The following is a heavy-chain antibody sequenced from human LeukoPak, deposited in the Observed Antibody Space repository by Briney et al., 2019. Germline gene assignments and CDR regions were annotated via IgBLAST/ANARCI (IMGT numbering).Heavy chain of an antibody. J-gene: IGHJ4*02. Sequence: PGGSLRLSCAVSGFTFSGYGMHWVRQAPGKGLEWVSAITGSADRTHYADSVKGRFTISRDNSKNIVYLQMNSLRAKDTAVYFCARPQVVVLNPFDYWGQGTLVTVSS. V-gene: IGHV3-23*01. CDR2: ITGSADRT. D-gene: IGHD3-10*01. CDR3: ARPQVVVLNPFDY. CDR1: GFTFSGYG.